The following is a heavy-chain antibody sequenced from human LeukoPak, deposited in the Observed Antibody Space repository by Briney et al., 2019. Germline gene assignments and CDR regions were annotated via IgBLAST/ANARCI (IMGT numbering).Heavy chain of an antibody. CDR2: ISYDGSSK. CDR3: VRDHDLNF. D-gene: IGHD1-1*01. CDR1: GFTFSNFA. V-gene: IGHV3-30-3*01. J-gene: IGHJ4*02. Sequence: PGRSLRLSCSASGFTFSNFALHWVRQAPGMGLEWVAAISYDGSSKYYADSVKGRFTISRDNAKNTLYLQISSLRAEDTAVYYCVRDHDLNFWGQGTLVTVSS.